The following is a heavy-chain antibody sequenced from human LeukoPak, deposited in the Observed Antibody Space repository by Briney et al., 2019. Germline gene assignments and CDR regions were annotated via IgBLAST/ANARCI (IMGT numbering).Heavy chain of an antibody. Sequence: GGSLTLSCAASGFSFISYGMHWVRQAPGKGMEWVGVISDDGRRKDYAVSVKGRFTISRDNSKDTLYLQMNSLRAEDTAVYYCAKRPSDYGDYVIYFDYWGQGTLVTVSS. CDR1: GFSFISYG. CDR3: AKRPSDYGDYVIYFDY. J-gene: IGHJ4*02. V-gene: IGHV3-30*18. CDR2: ISDDGRRK. D-gene: IGHD4-17*01.